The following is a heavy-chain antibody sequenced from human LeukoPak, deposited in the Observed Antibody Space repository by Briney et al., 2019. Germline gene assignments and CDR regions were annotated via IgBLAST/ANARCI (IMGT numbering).Heavy chain of an antibody. CDR2: IYHSGST. CDR3: ARGVESGSCSGYDCYYFDY. Sequence: SGTLSLTCAVSGGSISSSNWWSWVRQPPGKGLEWIGEIYHSGSTNYNPSLKSRVTISVDKSKNQLSLKLSSVTAADTAVYYCARGVESGSCSGYDCYYFDYWGQGTLVTVSS. CDR1: GGSISSSNW. V-gene: IGHV4-4*02. J-gene: IGHJ4*02. D-gene: IGHD5-12*01.